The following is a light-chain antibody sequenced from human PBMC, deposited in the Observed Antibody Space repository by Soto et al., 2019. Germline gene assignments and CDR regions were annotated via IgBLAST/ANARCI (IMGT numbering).Light chain of an antibody. CDR1: SSDVGGYYY. Sequence: QSIVTKPRPVSGSPGQSVTISCTGTSSDVGGYYYISWYQHHPGKAPKLMIYDVTKRPSGVPDRFSGSKSGITASLTISGLQAEDEADYYCCSYAGTYTFYVFGSGPRVTV. V-gene: IGLV2-11*01. CDR2: DVT. J-gene: IGLJ1*01. CDR3: CSYAGTYTFYV.